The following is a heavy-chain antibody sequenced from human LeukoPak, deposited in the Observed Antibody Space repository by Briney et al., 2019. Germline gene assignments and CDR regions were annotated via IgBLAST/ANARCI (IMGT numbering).Heavy chain of an antibody. J-gene: IGHJ4*02. CDR1: GGSLSSYY. D-gene: IGHD1-1*01. V-gene: IGHV4-59*08. Sequence: SETLSLTCTVSGGSLSSYYWSWLRQPPGKGLEWIGYIYYSGSTNYNPSLKSRVSISVDTSKNQVSLKLYSVTASDAAIYYCARHLSGTTMSHYFDFWGQGTLVTVSS. CDR3: ARHLSGTTMSHYFDF. CDR2: IYYSGST.